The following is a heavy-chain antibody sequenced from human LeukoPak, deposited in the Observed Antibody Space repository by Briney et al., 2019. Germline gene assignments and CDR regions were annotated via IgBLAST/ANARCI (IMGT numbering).Heavy chain of an antibody. J-gene: IGHJ5*02. CDR1: GYSFTTYW. D-gene: IGHD1-1*01. Sequence: NRGESLKISCQGSGYSFTTYWIAWVRQIPGQGLECMGIIYPGDSDTRYSPSFQGQVTISADKSISTAYLQWSSLKASDTAMYYCARQPEGTWFDPWGQGTLVTVSS. V-gene: IGHV5-51*01. CDR3: ARQPEGTWFDP. CDR2: IYPGDSDT.